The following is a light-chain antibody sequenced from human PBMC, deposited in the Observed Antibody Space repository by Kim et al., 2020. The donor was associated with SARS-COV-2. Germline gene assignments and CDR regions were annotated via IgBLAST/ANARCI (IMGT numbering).Light chain of an antibody. V-gene: IGLV3-1*01. CDR2: QDS. CDR1: KLGDKY. CDR3: QAWDSSTVV. Sequence: SYELTQPPSVSVSPGQTASITCSGDKLGDKYACWYQQKPGQSPVQVIYQDSKRPSGIPERFAGSNSGNTATLTISGTQAMDEADYYCQAWDSSTVVFGTGTKVTVL. J-gene: IGLJ1*01.